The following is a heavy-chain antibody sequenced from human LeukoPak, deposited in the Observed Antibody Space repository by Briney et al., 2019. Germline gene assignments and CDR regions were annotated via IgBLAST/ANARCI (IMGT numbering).Heavy chain of an antibody. CDR2: INPNSGGT. D-gene: IGHD3-10*01. V-gene: IGHV1-2*06. CDR3: VRDGEGVAISVNFWFDP. J-gene: IGHJ5*02. CDR1: GYTFTGYY. Sequence: ASVKVSCKASGYTFTGYYMHWVRQAPGQGLEWMGRINPNSGGTNYARKFQGRVTMTRDTSISTAYMELRSLTSEDTAIYYCVRDGEGVAISVNFWFDPWGQGTLVTVSS.